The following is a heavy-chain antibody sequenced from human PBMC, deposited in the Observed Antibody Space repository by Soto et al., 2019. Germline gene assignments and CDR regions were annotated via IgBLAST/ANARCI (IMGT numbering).Heavy chain of an antibody. CDR1: GGSISSYY. CDR2: IYYSGST. D-gene: IGHD1-26*01. V-gene: IGHV4-59*01. CDR3: ARGGRGYYGMDV. Sequence: SGTLSLTCTVSGGSISSYYWSWIRQPPGKGLEWIGYIYYSGSTNYNPSLKSRVTISVDTSKNQFSLKLSSVTAADTAVYYCARGGRGYYGMDVWGQGTTVTVSS. J-gene: IGHJ6*02.